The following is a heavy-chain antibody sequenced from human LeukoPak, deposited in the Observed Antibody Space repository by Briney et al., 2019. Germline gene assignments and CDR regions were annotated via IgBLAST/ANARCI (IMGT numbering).Heavy chain of an antibody. CDR3: ARGVLGSY. Sequence: SETLSLTCTVSGGSISSSSYYWGWIRQPPGKGLEWIGSIYYSGSTNYNPSLKSRVTISVDTSKNQFSLKLSSVTAADTAVYYCARGVLGSYWGQGTLVTVSS. CDR1: GGSISSSSYY. D-gene: IGHD1-26*01. CDR2: IYYSGST. V-gene: IGHV4-39*07. J-gene: IGHJ4*02.